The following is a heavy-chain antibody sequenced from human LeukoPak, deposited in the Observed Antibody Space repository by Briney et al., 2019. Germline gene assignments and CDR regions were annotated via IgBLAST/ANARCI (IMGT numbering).Heavy chain of an antibody. CDR3: AKDESLIILVRDDAFDI. Sequence: TLSLTCTVSGGSISSGSYYWSWIRQPAGKGLEWIGRIYTSGSTNYNPSLKSRVTISVDTSKNQFSLKLSSVTAADTAVYYCAKDESLIILVRDDAFDIWGQGAMVTVSS. CDR2: IYTSGST. CDR1: GGSISSGSYY. D-gene: IGHD3-9*01. J-gene: IGHJ3*02. V-gene: IGHV4-61*02.